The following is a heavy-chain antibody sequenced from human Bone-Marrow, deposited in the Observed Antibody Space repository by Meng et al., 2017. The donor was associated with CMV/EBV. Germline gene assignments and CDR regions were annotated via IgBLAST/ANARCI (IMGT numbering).Heavy chain of an antibody. CDR3: AIGSPTAMATYYYYGMDV. D-gene: IGHD5-18*01. CDR2: INPNSGNT. CDR1: GYTFTGYY. Sequence: ASVKVSCKASGYTFTGYYMHWVRQAPGQGLEWMGWINPNSGNTGYAQKFQGRVTMTRNTSISTAYMELSSLRSEDTAVYYCAIGSPTAMATYYYYGMDVWGQGTTVTGSS. V-gene: IGHV1-8*02. J-gene: IGHJ6*02.